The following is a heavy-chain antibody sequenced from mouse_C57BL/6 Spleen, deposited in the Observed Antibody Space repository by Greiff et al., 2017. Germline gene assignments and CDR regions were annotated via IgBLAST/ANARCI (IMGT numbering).Heavy chain of an antibody. CDR2: IWSGGST. Sequence: VQLQQSGPGLVQPSQSLSITCTVSGFSLTSYGVHWVRQPPGKGLEWLGVIWSGGSTDYNAAFISRLSISKDNSKSQVFFKMNSLQADDTAIYYCASPEAWFAYWGQGTLVTVSA. V-gene: IGHV2-4*01. J-gene: IGHJ3*01. CDR1: GFSLTSYG. CDR3: ASPEAWFAY.